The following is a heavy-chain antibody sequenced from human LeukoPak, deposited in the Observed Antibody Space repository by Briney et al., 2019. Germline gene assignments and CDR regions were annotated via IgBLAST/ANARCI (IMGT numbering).Heavy chain of an antibody. CDR1: GGSISSYY. J-gene: IGHJ4*02. CDR3: ARHDADDISARVLALDF. V-gene: IGHV4-59*08. CDR2: IYYSGST. Sequence: SETLSLTCTVSGGSISSYYWSWIRQPPGKGLEWIGYIYYSGSTNYNPSLKSRVTISGDTSKKQFSLRLTSVTVADSGVYFCARHDADDISARVLALDFWGQGTLVTVSS. D-gene: IGHD3-9*01.